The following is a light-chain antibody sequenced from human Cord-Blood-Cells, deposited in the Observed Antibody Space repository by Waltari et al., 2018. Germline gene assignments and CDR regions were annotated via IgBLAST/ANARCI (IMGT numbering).Light chain of an antibody. Sequence: QSALTQPRSVSGSPGQSVTISCTGTSSDVGGYNYVSWYQQHPGKAPKLMIYDVSKRPSGFPDRFSGSTAGNTASLTISGLQAEEEADCYCCSYAGSYTLVFGGGTKLTVL. CDR2: DVS. J-gene: IGLJ3*02. V-gene: IGLV2-11*01. CDR1: SSDVGGYNY. CDR3: CSYAGSYTLV.